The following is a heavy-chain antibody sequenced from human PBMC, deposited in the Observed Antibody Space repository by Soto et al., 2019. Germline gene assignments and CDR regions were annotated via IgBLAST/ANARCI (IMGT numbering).Heavy chain of an antibody. CDR2: INSDGSG. D-gene: IGHD2-8*01. J-gene: IGHJ4*02. V-gene: IGHV3-74*01. CDR3: VRDNGGY. Sequence: VQVVESGGGLVQPGGSLRLSCAASGFTFNRYPLYWVRQAAGKGLVWVSRINSDGSGFYADSVKGRFTISRDNAKDTLYLQMNSLRVEDTAVYLCVRDNGGYWGQGTLVTVSS. CDR1: GFTFNRYP.